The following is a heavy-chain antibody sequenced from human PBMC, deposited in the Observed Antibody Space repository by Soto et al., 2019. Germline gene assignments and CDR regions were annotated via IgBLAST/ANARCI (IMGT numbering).Heavy chain of an antibody. CDR3: ARGVGIVATDGMDV. CDR1: GYTFSNYW. D-gene: IGHD5-12*01. CDR2: IYLGDSDT. J-gene: IGHJ6*01. V-gene: IGHV5-51*01. Sequence: PGDSLKISCKGSGYTFSNYWLGWVRQMPGKGLEWMGIIYLGDSDTRYSPSFQGQVTISADKSISTAYLQWISLKASDTAMYYCARGVGIVATDGMDVWGQGTTVTVS.